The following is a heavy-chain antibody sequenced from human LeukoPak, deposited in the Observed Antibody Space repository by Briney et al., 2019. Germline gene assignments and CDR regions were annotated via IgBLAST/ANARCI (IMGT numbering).Heavy chain of an antibody. CDR1: GFTFSNYA. D-gene: IGHD4-11*01. Sequence: GGSLRLSCAASGFTFSNYAMSWVRQAPGKGLEWVSAITGSGGNTYYADSVKGRFTISRDNSKNTLYLQMNSLRAEDTAVYYCAKYFPRFDDYSRWANEYYFDYWGQGTLVTVSS. CDR3: AKYFPRFDDYSRWANEYYFDY. V-gene: IGHV3-23*01. CDR2: ITGSGGNT. J-gene: IGHJ4*02.